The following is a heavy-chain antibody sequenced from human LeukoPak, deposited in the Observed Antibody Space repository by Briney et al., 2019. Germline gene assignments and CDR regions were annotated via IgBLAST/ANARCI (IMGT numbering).Heavy chain of an antibody. J-gene: IGHJ6*02. V-gene: IGHV3-49*04. Sequence: GGSLRLSCTASGFTFGDYAMSWVRQAPGKGLEWVSFISSKAYGGTTEYAASVKGRFTISRDDSKSIAYLQMNSLKTEDTAVYYCRGDSSGYYSDYGMDVWGQGTTVTVSS. CDR3: RGDSSGYYSDYGMDV. D-gene: IGHD3-22*01. CDR2: ISSKAYGGTT. CDR1: GFTFGDYA.